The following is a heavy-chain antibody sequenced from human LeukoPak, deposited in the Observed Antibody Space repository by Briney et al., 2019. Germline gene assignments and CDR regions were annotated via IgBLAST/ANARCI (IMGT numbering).Heavy chain of an antibody. V-gene: IGHV4-4*07. CDR3: ATGTYYYDSSGSPLDY. D-gene: IGHD3-22*01. Sequence: SETLSLTCTVSGGSISSYYWSWIRQPAGKGLEWIGRIYTSGSTNYNPSLKSRVTMSVDTSKNQFSLKLSSVTAADTAVYYCATGTYYYDSSGSPLDYWGQGTLATVSS. CDR1: GGSISSYY. CDR2: IYTSGST. J-gene: IGHJ4*02.